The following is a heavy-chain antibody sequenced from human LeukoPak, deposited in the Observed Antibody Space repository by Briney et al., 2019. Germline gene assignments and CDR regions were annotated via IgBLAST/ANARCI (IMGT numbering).Heavy chain of an antibody. CDR2: ISAYNGNT. D-gene: IGHD3-3*01. V-gene: IGHV1-18*01. J-gene: IGHJ4*02. Sequence: ASVKVSCKASGYTFTSYGISWVRQAPGQGLEWMGWISAYNGNTNYAQKLQGRVTMTTDTSTSTACMELRSLRSDDTAVYYCARGSDFWSGYYTPYYFDYWGQGTLVTVSS. CDR3: ARGSDFWSGYYTPYYFDY. CDR1: GYTFTSYG.